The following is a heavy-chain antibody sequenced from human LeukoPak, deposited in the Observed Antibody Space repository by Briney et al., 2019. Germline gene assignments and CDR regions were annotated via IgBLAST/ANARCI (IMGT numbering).Heavy chain of an antibody. CDR3: ARDPGYCSSTNCYYYYYGMDV. D-gene: IGHD2-2*01. J-gene: IGHJ6*02. CDR2: LHSGGGT. Sequence: GGSLRLSCTESGGTCCSSFRSWIRQAPGKGLEWVALLHSGGGTDYSDSVRGRFTISRDNSKDILYLQINSLRAEDTAVYYCARDPGYCSSTNCYYYYYGMDVWGQGTTVTVSS. CDR1: GGTCCSSF. V-gene: IGHV3-66*01.